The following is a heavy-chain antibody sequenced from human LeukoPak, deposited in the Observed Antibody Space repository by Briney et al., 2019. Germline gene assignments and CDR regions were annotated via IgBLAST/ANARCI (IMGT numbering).Heavy chain of an antibody. CDR1: GGSISSSSYY. D-gene: IGHD2-2*01. J-gene: IGHJ5*02. V-gene: IGHV4-39*07. Sequence: SETLSLTCTVSGGSISSSSYYWGWIRQPPGKGLEWIGSIYYSGSTYYNPSLKSRVTISVDTSKNQFSLKLSSVTAADTAVYYCARVACSSTSCYVLDPWGQGTLVTVSS. CDR2: IYYSGST. CDR3: ARVACSSTSCYVLDP.